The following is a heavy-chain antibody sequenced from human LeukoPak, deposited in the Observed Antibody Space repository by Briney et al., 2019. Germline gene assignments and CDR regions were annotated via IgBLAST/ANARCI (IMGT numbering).Heavy chain of an antibody. CDR1: GYSFTSYW. D-gene: IGHD1/OR15-1a*01. CDR2: IYPGDSDT. V-gene: IGHV5-51*01. Sequence: GESLKISCKGSGYSFTSYWIGWVRQLPGKGLEWMGIIYPGDSDTRYSPSFQGQVTISADKSISTAYLQWSSLKASDTAMYYCASHSSLGNKSFDYWGQGTLVTVSS. CDR3: ASHSSLGNKSFDY. J-gene: IGHJ4*02.